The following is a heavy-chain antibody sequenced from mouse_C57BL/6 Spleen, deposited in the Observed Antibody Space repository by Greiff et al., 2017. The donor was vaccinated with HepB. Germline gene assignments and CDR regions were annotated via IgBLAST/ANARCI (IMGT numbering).Heavy chain of an antibody. CDR1: GFTFSSYG. D-gene: IGHD1-1*01. CDR3: ARQGYGSPYYFDY. CDR2: ISSGGSYT. V-gene: IGHV5-6*01. Sequence: EVMLVESGGDLVKPGGSLKLSCAASGFTFSSYGMSWVRQTPDKRLEWVATISSGGSYTYYPDSVKGRFTISRDNAKNTLYLQMSSLKSEDTAMYYSARQGYGSPYYFDYWGQGTTLTVSS. J-gene: IGHJ2*01.